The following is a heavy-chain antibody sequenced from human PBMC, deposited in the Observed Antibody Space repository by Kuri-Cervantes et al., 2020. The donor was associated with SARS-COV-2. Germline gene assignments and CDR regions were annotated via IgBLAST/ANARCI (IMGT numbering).Heavy chain of an antibody. CDR3: ARDFRGDAFDI. Sequence: GGSLRLSCAASRFTFSSYWMSWVRQAPGKGLEWVANIKQDGSEKYYVDSVKGRFTISRDNAKNSLYLQMNGLRAEDTAVYYCARDFRGDAFDIWGQGTMVTVSS. CDR2: IKQDGSEK. J-gene: IGHJ3*02. CDR1: RFTFSSYW. V-gene: IGHV3-7*05.